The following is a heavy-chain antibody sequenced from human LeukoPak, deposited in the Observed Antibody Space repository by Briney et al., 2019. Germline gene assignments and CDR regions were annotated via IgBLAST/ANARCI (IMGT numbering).Heavy chain of an antibody. CDR2: IHHSGSK. D-gene: IGHD6-13*01. J-gene: IGHJ4*02. Sequence: SGTLSLTCAVSGGSISSSNWWSWVRQPPGKGLEWIGEIHHSGSKNYSPSLNSRVTISVDKSKSQFSLKLTSVTVADTALYYCACKTTAAAGTFAYWGQGTLVTVSS. V-gene: IGHV4-4*02. CDR1: GGSISSSNW. CDR3: ACKTTAAAGTFAY.